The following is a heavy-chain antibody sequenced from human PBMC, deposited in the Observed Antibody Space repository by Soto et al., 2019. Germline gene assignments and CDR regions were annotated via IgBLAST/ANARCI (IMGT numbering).Heavy chain of an antibody. J-gene: IGHJ6*02. Sequence: EVQLVESGGGLVKPGGSLRLSCAASGFTFSSYSMNWVRQAPGKGLEWVSSISSSSSYIYYADSVKGRFTISRDNAKNSLYLQMNSLRAEDTAVYYCARDIGLVPRLGMDVWGQGTTVTVSS. V-gene: IGHV3-21*01. CDR2: ISSSSSYI. CDR1: GFTFSSYS. CDR3: ARDIGLVPRLGMDV. D-gene: IGHD6-6*01.